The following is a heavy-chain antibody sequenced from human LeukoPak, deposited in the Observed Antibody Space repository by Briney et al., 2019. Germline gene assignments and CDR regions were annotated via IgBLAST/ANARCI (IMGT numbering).Heavy chain of an antibody. J-gene: IGHJ4*02. CDR1: GGSISSYY. Sequence: PSETLSLTCTVSGGSISSYYWSWIRQPPGKGLEWIGYIYYSGSTNYNPPLKSRVTISVDTSKNQFSLKLSSVTAADTAVYYCARRKAAHLDYWGQGTLVTVSS. V-gene: IGHV4-59*01. D-gene: IGHD6-6*01. CDR2: IYYSGST. CDR3: ARRKAAHLDY.